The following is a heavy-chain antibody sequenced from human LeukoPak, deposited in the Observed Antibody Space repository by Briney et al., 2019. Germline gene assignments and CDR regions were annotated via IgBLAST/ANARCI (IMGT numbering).Heavy chain of an antibody. CDR2: IYWDDDK. V-gene: IGHV2-5*02. CDR1: GFTLTTRPLG. CDR3: AHRRSGYDWNHGDFDY. D-gene: IGHD3-22*01. Sequence: SGPTLVKPTQTLTLTCSFSGFTLTTRPLGVGWIRQPPGKALEWLAVIYWDDDKRYNPSLRTRLTVTTATSNNQVVLIMTNMDPVDTATYYCAHRRSGYDWNHGDFDYWGQGTLVTVSS. J-gene: IGHJ4*02.